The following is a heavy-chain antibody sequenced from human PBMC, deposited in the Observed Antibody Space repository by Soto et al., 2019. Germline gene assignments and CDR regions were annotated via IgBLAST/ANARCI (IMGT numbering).Heavy chain of an antibody. Sequence: GEYLKISCKSSGYSFTDYWIGWVRQMPGKGLEWMGIFYPGDSDARYSPSFQARDPISVDTSINTAKLRLNSLTASDTAMYYRARQADYNILTGYFHYFDYWGQGSLVTVSS. CDR3: ARQADYNILTGYFHYFDY. J-gene: IGHJ4*02. V-gene: IGHV5-51*01. CDR1: GYSFTDYW. D-gene: IGHD3-9*01. CDR2: FYPGDSDA.